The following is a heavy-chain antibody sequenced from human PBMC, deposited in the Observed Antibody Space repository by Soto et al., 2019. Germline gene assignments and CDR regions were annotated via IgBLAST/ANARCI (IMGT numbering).Heavy chain of an antibody. J-gene: IGHJ6*02. D-gene: IGHD6-19*01. CDR2: ISSSGSTI. CDR3: ARVQQWLPRGYYGMDV. Sequence: PGGSLRLSCAASGFTFSSYEMNWVRQAPGKGLEWVSYISSSGSTIYYADSVKGRFTISRDNAKNSLYLQMNSLGAEDTAVYYCARVQQWLPRGYYGMDVWGQGTTVTVSS. CDR1: GFTFSSYE. V-gene: IGHV3-48*03.